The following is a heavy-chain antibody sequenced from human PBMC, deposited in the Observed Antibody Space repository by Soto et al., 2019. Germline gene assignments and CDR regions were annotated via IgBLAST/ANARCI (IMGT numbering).Heavy chain of an antibody. Sequence: SETLSLTCNVSGASISSRNYYWGWIRQPPGKGLEWFGSIFYSGSTYYNPSLKSRVTISIVTSQNQFSLRLTSVTAADTAVYYCVRHPRIMVPRQHDYYLDTWGPGNLVTSPQ. CDR2: IFYSGST. CDR3: VRHPRIMVPRQHDYYLDT. D-gene: IGHD2-8*01. CDR1: GASISSRNYY. J-gene: IGHJ4*02. V-gene: IGHV4-39*01.